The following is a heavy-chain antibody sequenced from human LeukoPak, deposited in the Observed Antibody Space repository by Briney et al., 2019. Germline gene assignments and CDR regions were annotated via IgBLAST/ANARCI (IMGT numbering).Heavy chain of an antibody. CDR2: IKQDGSEK. J-gene: IGHJ4*02. Sequence: PGGSLRLSCAASGFTFSSYWMSWVRQAPGKGLEWVANIKQDGSEKYYVDSVKGRFTISRDNAKNSLYLQMNSLRAEDTAVYYCARGVGDFDWLFEGPDYWGQGTLVTVSS. CDR3: ARGVGDFDWLFEGPDY. V-gene: IGHV3-7*01. CDR1: GFTFSSYW. D-gene: IGHD3-9*01.